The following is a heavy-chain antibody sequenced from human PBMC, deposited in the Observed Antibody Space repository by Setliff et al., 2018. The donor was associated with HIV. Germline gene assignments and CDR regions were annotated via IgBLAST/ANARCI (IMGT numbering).Heavy chain of an antibody. CDR2: INHSGGT. CDR1: GRSFSGYY. J-gene: IGHJ3*01. V-gene: IGHV4-34*01. D-gene: IGHD7-27*01. CDR3: ARGWGHDGFDF. Sequence: SETLSLTCAVYGRSFSGYYWNWIRQSPGKGLEWIGEINHSGGTNYNPSLKSRVTMSIETSKNQFSLNVSSVTAAVTAVYYCARGWGHDGFDFWGQGTMVTVSS.